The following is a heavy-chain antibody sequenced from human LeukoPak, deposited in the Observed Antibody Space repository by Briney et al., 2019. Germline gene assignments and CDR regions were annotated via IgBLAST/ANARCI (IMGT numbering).Heavy chain of an antibody. J-gene: IGHJ4*02. V-gene: IGHV3-23*01. CDR3: AKDTGSRAVAGTPFDY. CDR2: ISDSGGST. Sequence: PGGSLRLSCAASGFTFSSYAMSWVRQAPGKGLEWVSAISDSGGSTYYADSVKGRFTISRDNSKNTLYLQMNSLRAEDTALYYCAKDTGSRAVAGTPFDYWGQGALVTVSS. D-gene: IGHD6-19*01. CDR1: GFTFSSYA.